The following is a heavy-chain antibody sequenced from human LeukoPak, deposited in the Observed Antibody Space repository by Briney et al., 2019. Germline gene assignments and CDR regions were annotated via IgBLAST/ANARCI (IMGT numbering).Heavy chain of an antibody. CDR1: GYTFTSYD. CDR3: ASGASITMVRGGPNSPSYYYYGMDV. J-gene: IGHJ6*02. V-gene: IGHV1-3*01. Sequence: GASVKVSCKASGYTFTSYDMHWVRQAPGQRLEWMGWINAGNGNTRYSQKFQGRVTITRDTSASTAYLELSRLRSEDTAVYYCASGASITMVRGGPNSPSYYYYGMDVWGQGTTVTVSS. CDR2: INAGNGNT. D-gene: IGHD3-10*01.